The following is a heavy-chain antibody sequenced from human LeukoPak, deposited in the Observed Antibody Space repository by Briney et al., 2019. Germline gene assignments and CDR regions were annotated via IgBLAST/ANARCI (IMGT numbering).Heavy chain of an antibody. V-gene: IGHV3-23*01. Sequence: QPGGSLRLSCAASGFTFSNYAMNWVRQAPGRGLDWVSGISRSGGSTYYVDSVKGRFTISRDNSKNTMCLQMNSLRAEDTAVYYCAKRRQGEGGDFDYWGLGTLVTVSS. D-gene: IGHD3-10*01. J-gene: IGHJ4*02. CDR2: ISRSGGST. CDR3: AKRRQGEGGDFDY. CDR1: GFTFSNYA.